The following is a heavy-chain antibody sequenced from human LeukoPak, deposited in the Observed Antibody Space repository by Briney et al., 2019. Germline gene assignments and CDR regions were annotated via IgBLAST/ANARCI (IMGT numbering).Heavy chain of an antibody. Sequence: GGSLRLSCAASGFIFSNYGMTWVRQAPGKGLEWVAVISYDGSNKYYADSVKGRFTISRDNSKNTLYLQMNSLRAEDTAVYYCAKDSYMVRGVSHFDYWGQGTLVTVSS. CDR2: ISYDGSNK. CDR3: AKDSYMVRGVSHFDY. CDR1: GFIFSNYG. V-gene: IGHV3-30*18. D-gene: IGHD3-10*01. J-gene: IGHJ4*02.